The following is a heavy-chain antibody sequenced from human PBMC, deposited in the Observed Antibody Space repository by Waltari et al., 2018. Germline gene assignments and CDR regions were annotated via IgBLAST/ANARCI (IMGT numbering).Heavy chain of an antibody. D-gene: IGHD1-26*01. J-gene: IGHJ4*02. CDR1: GSAFRKYA. Sequence: ELQLLESGGDLVHPGGSLRLSCVASGSAFRKYAMGWVRPAPGKGLEWVSSLTGSSSATYYADSVRGRFTISRDNSINTLFLQMHSLRADDTAIYYCAKRTLVTRGATEFDFWGQGTHVTVSS. V-gene: IGHV3-23*01. CDR3: AKRTLVTRGATEFDF. CDR2: LTGSSSAT.